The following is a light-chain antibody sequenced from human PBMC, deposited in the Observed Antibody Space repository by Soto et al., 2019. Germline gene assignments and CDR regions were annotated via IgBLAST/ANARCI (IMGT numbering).Light chain of an antibody. J-gene: IGKJ2*01. CDR1: QSVSHN. V-gene: IGKV3-15*01. CDR2: GAS. Sequence: EIVMTQSPATLAVSPGEMDTLSCRASQSVSHNLAWYQQKPGQGPSLLFYGASFRATGVPARFSGSGSGTDFTLTISSLQSEDFAIYFCQQSKNWPYTFGQGTNMEIK. CDR3: QQSKNWPYT.